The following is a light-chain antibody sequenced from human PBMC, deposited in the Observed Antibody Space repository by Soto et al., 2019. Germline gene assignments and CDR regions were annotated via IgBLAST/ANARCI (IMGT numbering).Light chain of an antibody. V-gene: IGLV2-14*01. J-gene: IGLJ1*01. CDR1: SSDVGAYNY. CDR2: GVS. CDR3: SSYTNINTRACV. Sequence: QSALTQPASVSGSPGQSITISCTGTSSDVGAYNYVSWYQQLPGKAPKLIIYGVSNRPSGVSNRFSGSKSGNTASLTISGLQAEDEAEYYCSSYTNINTRACVFGTGTKLTVL.